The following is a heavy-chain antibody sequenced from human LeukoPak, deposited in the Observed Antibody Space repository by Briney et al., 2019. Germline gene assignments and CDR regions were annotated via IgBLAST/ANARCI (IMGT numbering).Heavy chain of an antibody. CDR1: GGSFSGYY. CDR2: INHSGST. Sequence: PSETLSLTCAVYGGSFSGYYWSWIRQPPGKGLEWIGEINHSGSTNYNPSLKSRVTISVDTSKNQFSLKLSSVTAADTAVYYCARVRPGIKTSSSYFWFDPWGQGTLVTVSS. J-gene: IGHJ5*02. D-gene: IGHD6-13*01. V-gene: IGHV4-34*01. CDR3: ARVRPGIKTSSSYFWFDP.